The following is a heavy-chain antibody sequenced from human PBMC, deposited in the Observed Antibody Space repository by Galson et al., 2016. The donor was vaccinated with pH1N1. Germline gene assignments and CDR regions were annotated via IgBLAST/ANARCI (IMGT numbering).Heavy chain of an antibody. CDR1: GDTFNYYT. CDR2: IIPVLSLP. J-gene: IGHJ6*03. D-gene: IGHD7-27*01. V-gene: IGHV1-69*02. Sequence: SVKVSCKASGDTFNYYTINWVRQAPGQGLQWMGRIIPVLSLPTSAQTFQGRVTISADKSTTTVHMHLSSLRSEDTAVDYCARAGEGYYMEVWGKGTTVIVSS. CDR3: ARAGEGYYMEV.